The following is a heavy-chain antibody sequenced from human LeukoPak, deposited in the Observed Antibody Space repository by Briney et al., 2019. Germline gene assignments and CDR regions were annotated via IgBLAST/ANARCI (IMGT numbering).Heavy chain of an antibody. CDR3: AREGLLWDFWSGYYSDIPYYYYYYMDV. J-gene: IGHJ6*03. D-gene: IGHD3-3*01. CDR1: GGSISRSNYY. Sequence: PSETLSLTCTVSGGSISRSNYYWGWIRQPPGKGLEWIGSIYYSETTYYNPSLKSRVTVSVDTSKNQFSLKLTSVTAADTAVYYCAREGLLWDFWSGYYSDIPYYYYYYMDVWGKGTTVTVSS. V-gene: IGHV4-39*07. CDR2: IYYSETT.